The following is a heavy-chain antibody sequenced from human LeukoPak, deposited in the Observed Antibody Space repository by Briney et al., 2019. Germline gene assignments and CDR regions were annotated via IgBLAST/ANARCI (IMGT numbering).Heavy chain of an antibody. J-gene: IGHJ3*02. V-gene: IGHV6-1*01. CDR3: ARVSSPWSPRDAFDI. CDR2: TYYKSKWYN. CDR1: GDSVSSNSAT. D-gene: IGHD1-26*01. Sequence: SQTLSLTCAISGDSVSSNSATWNWIRQSPSRGLEWLGRTYYKSKWYNDYAVSVKSRITINSDTSKNQFSLQLNSVAPEDTAVYYCARVSSPWSPRDAFDIWGQGTMVTVSS.